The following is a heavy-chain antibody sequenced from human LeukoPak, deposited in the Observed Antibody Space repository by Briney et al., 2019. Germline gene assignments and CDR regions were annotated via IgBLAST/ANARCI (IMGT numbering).Heavy chain of an antibody. V-gene: IGHV3-64*02. CDR3: ARVVGGGNFDY. CDR2: ISADGDNT. J-gene: IGHJ4*02. D-gene: IGHD2-2*01. CDR1: GFTFSSFS. Sequence: PGGSLLLSCAASGFTFSSFSMHWARQAPGKGLEYVSAISADGDNTYYADSVKDRFTISRDNSQNTLYLQMGGLRVEDMAVYYCARVVGGGNFDYWGQGTLVTVSS.